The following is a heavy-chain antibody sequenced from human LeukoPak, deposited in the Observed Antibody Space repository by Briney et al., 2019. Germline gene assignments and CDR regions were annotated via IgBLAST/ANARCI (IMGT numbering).Heavy chain of an antibody. CDR1: GFTFSSYG. D-gene: IGHD3-10*01. J-gene: IGHJ4*02. V-gene: IGHV3-30*18. CDR2: ISYDGSNK. Sequence: GGSLRLSCAASGFTFSSYGMHWVRQAPGKGLEWVGAISYDGSNKYYADSVKGRFTISRDNSKNTLYLQMNSLRAENTAVYYGSKDRGDAPVRLTYYFDLWPRETLVSVLS. CDR3: SKDRGDAPVRLTYYFDL.